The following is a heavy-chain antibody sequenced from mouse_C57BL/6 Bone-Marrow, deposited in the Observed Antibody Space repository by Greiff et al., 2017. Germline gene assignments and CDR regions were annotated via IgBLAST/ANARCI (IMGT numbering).Heavy chain of an antibody. J-gene: IGHJ2*01. D-gene: IGHD2-5*01. CDR1: EYEFPSHD. V-gene: IGHV5-2*01. CDR3: ASAYYSSNTGGFDY. CDR2: INSDGGST. Sequence: EVQLVESGGGLVQPGESLKLSCESNEYEFPSHDMSWVRKTPEKRLELVAAINSDGGSTYYPDTMARRFIISRDNTKKTLCLRMSSVRSEDTAVYYSASAYYSSNTGGFDYWGQGTTLTVSS.